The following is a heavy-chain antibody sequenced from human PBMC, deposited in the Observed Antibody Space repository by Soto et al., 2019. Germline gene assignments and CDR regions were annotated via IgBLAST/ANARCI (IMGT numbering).Heavy chain of an antibody. CDR2: INPDSGAT. Sequence: ASAKVSCKASGYSFTGYYIHWVRQAPGQGLEWMGWINPDSGATNYAQNFQGRVTLTSDTSISTASMDLTSLTSDDTAVYYCARGDYGTGGYPFPYFDYWGQGTMVTVYS. J-gene: IGHJ4*02. CDR1: GYSFTGYY. V-gene: IGHV1-2*02. CDR3: ARGDYGTGGYPFPYFDY. D-gene: IGHD2-8*02.